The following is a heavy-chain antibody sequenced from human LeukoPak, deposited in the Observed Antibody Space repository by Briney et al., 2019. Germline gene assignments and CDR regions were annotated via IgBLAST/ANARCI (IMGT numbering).Heavy chain of an antibody. CDR2: INWNGGST. CDR3: ARHLSGVTGYTYGRGIDY. V-gene: IGHV3-20*04. D-gene: IGHD5-18*01. CDR1: GFTFDDYG. J-gene: IGHJ4*02. Sequence: GGSLRLSCAASGFTFDDYGMSWVRQAPGKGLEWVAGINWNGGSTGYADSVKGRFTISRDNAKNSLYLQMNSLRAEDTAVYYCARHLSGVTGYTYGRGIDYWGQGTLVTVSS.